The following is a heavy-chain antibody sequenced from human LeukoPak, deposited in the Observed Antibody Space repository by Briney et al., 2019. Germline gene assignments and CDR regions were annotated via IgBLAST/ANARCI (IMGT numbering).Heavy chain of an antibody. CDR1: GFTFSSYA. V-gene: IGHV3-30-3*01. J-gene: IGHJ3*02. Sequence: PGGSLILSCAASGFTFSSYAMHWVRQDPGKGLEWVAVISYDGSNKYYAGSVKGRFTISRDNSKNTLYLQMNSLRAEDTAVYYCARDNDYGDYPDAFDIWGQGTMVTVSS. CDR2: ISYDGSNK. CDR3: ARDNDYGDYPDAFDI. D-gene: IGHD4-17*01.